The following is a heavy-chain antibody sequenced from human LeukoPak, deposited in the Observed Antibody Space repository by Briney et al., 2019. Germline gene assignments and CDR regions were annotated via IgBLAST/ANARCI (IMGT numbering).Heavy chain of an antibody. CDR1: GFTFSSSG. J-gene: IGHJ4*02. D-gene: IGHD1-26*01. CDR3: ATETRGSYSEY. Sequence: GGFLRLSCTASGFTFSSSGMNWVRQAPGKGLEWVPFIRFDGSTQYYADSVKVRFTVSRDNSKNTLYLQMNSLRDEDTAVYYCATETRGSYSEYWGQGTLLTVSS. V-gene: IGHV3-30*02. CDR2: IRFDGSTQ.